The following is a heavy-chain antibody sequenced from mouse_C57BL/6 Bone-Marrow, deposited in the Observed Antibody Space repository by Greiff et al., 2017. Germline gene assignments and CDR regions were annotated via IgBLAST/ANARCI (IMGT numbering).Heavy chain of an antibody. CDR1: GFNIKDYY. CDR2: IDPEDGET. CDR3: AYFHYGSSYRGDYFDY. J-gene: IGHJ2*01. V-gene: IGHV14-2*01. D-gene: IGHD1-1*01. Sequence: VQLKQSGAELVKPGASVKLSCTASGFNIKDYYMHWVKQRTEQGLEWIGRIDPEDGETKYAPKFQGKATITADTSSNTAYLQLSSLTSEDTAVYYCAYFHYGSSYRGDYFDYWGQGTTLTVSS.